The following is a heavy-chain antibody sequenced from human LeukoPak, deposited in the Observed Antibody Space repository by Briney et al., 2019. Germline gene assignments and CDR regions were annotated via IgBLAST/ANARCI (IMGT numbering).Heavy chain of an antibody. J-gene: IGHJ6*02. D-gene: IGHD3-10*01. CDR2: IYYSGST. V-gene: IGHV4-59*08. CDR3: ASLSPAYGSGSNFMNEKQTYYYYGMDV. Sequence: SETLSLTCTVSGGSISSYYWIWIRQPPGKGREGIGYIYYSGSTNYNPSLKSRVTISVDTSKNPFSLKLSSVTAADTAVFYFASLSPAYGSGSNFMNEKQTYYYYGMDVGGQGTTVTVS. CDR1: GGSISSYY.